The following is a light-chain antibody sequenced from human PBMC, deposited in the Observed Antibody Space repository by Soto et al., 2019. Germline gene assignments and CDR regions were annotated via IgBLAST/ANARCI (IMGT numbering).Light chain of an antibody. CDR1: SSDIGTYNY. CDR2: EVN. Sequence: QSALTQPASVSGSTGQSITISCTGSSSDIGTYNYVSWYQQHPGNVPKLIIYEVNNRPTGVSYLFSGSKSANTASLTISGLRAEDEADYYCSSYTSSSTYVFGTGTKVTVL. CDR3: SSYTSSSTYV. J-gene: IGLJ1*01. V-gene: IGLV2-14*03.